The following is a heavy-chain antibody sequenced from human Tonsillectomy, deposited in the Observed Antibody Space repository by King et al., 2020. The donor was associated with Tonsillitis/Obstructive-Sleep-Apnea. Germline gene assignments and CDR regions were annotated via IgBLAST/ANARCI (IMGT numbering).Heavy chain of an antibody. CDR1: DGSISSYY. CDR2: IYYSGST. J-gene: IGHJ3*02. V-gene: IGHV4-59*08. D-gene: IGHD1-26*01. Sequence: VQLQESGPGLVKPSETLSLTCTVSDGSISSYYWSWIRQPPGKGLEWIGYIYYSGSTNYNPSLKSRVTISVDTSKNQFSLKLSSVTAADTAVYYCARLGGSYANDAFDIWGQGTMVTVSS. CDR3: ARLGGSYANDAFDI.